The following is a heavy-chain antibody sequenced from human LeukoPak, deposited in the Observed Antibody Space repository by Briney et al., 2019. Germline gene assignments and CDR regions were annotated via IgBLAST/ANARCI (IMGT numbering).Heavy chain of an antibody. Sequence: EASVKVSCKASGYTFTTYDIHWVRQATGQGLEWMGWMNPNSGDTGYAQQFQGRVTITRDTSISTAYMELSYLISEDTAVYYCARGFRGAAAGTIDPWGQGTLVTVSS. D-gene: IGHD6-13*01. CDR2: MNPNSGDT. CDR1: GYTFTTYD. V-gene: IGHV1-8*03. CDR3: ARGFRGAAAGTIDP. J-gene: IGHJ5*02.